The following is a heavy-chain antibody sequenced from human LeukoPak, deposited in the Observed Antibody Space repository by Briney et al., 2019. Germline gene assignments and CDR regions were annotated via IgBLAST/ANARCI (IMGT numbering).Heavy chain of an antibody. V-gene: IGHV1-46*01. CDR3: ARVRDGYNDAYDI. Sequence: GASVKVSFKTSGYSFTSYNLHWVRQAPGQRLEWMGIIKPSGTDTNYAQKFQGRVIMTTDTSTSTVYMELSSLKSEDTAVYYCARVRDGYNDAYDIWGQGTMVIVSS. J-gene: IGHJ3*02. CDR2: IKPSGTDT. CDR1: GYSFTSYN. D-gene: IGHD5-24*01.